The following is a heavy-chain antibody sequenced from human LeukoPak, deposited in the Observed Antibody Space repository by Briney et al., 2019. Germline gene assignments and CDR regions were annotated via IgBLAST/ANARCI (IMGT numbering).Heavy chain of an antibody. CDR2: ITSDTGPT. J-gene: IGHJ4*02. V-gene: IGHV3-23*01. D-gene: IGHD2/OR15-2a*01. CDR3: ARRMTAASKCFDY. CDR1: GFTFSSYS. Sequence: GGSLRLSCAASGFTFSSYSFTWVRQTPGKGLEWVSTITSDTGPTYYTDSVKGRFAVSRDSSKNTLYLQMNSLRADDTAIYFCARRMTAASKCFDYWGQGTLVTVSS.